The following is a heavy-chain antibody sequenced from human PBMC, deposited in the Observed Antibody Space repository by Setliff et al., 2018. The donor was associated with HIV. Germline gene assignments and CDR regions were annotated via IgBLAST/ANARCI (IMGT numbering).Heavy chain of an antibody. V-gene: IGHV4-4*07. CDR2: IFSSGTY. J-gene: IGHJ4*02. Sequence: KPSETLSLTCNVSGDSISDYFWSWIRQPAGKRLEWIGRIFSSGTYNYNPSLRSRVTISVDASNKKFSLNLMSVTAADTAVYYCARMAPDGTGGYYFDAWGQGTLVTVSS. D-gene: IGHD3-16*01. CDR1: GDSISDYF. CDR3: ARMAPDGTGGYYFDA.